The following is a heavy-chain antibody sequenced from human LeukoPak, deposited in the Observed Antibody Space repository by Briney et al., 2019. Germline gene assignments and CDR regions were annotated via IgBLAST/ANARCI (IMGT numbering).Heavy chain of an antibody. D-gene: IGHD3-10*01. V-gene: IGHV4-59*01. Sequence: SETLSLTCTVSGGSISSYYWSWIRQPPEKGLEWIGYLYNSGTTKYSPSLKSRVTISADTSKNQISLKMSSVTAADTAVYYCARDDTSGSFGFWGQGTLVTVSS. CDR3: ARDDTSGSFGF. J-gene: IGHJ4*02. CDR2: LYNSGTT. CDR1: GGSISSYY.